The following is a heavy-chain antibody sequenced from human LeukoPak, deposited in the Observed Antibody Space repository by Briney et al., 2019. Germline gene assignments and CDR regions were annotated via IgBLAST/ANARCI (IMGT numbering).Heavy chain of an antibody. CDR1: GGSISSYY. CDR3: ARCDSTRLRVGSFDY. D-gene: IGHD4-17*01. J-gene: IGHJ4*02. Sequence: SETLSLTCTVSGGSISSYYWSWSRQPPGKGLGWGGYIYYSGSTNYNPSLKRRVTISVDTSKHQSSLTLRSVTAPDTAVYYCARCDSTRLRVGSFDYWGQGTLVTVSP. CDR2: IYYSGST. V-gene: IGHV4-59*08.